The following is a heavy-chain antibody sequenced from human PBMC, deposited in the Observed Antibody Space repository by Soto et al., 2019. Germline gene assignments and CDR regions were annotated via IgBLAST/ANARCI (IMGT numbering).Heavy chain of an antibody. J-gene: IGHJ4*02. Sequence: ASVKVSCKASGYTFTGYYMHWVRQAPGQGLEWMGWINPNSGGTNYAQKFQGWVTMTRDTSISTAYMELSSLRSEDTAVYYCARGRYYYDSSGYHYYFDYWGQGTLVTVSS. CDR1: GYTFTGYY. D-gene: IGHD3-22*01. CDR3: ARGRYYYDSSGYHYYFDY. V-gene: IGHV1-2*04. CDR2: INPNSGGT.